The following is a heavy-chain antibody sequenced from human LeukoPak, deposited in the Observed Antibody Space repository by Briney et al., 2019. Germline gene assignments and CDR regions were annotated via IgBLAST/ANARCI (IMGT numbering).Heavy chain of an antibody. D-gene: IGHD2-21*02. CDR2: ISAYNGNT. CDR3: AKDPIAYCGGDLKVRDCYYYGMDV. V-gene: IGHV1-18*04. CDR1: GYTFTSYG. J-gene: IGHJ6*02. Sequence: ASVKVSCKASGYTFTSYGISWVRQAPGQGLEWMGWISAYNGNTNYAQKLQGRVTMTTDTSTSTAYMELSSLRSEDTAVYYCAKDPIAYCGGDLKVRDCYYYGMDVWGQGTTATVSS.